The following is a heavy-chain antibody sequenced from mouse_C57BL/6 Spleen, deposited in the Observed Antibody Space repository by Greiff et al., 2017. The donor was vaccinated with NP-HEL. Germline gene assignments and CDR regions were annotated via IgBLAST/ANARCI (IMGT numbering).Heavy chain of an antibody. CDR1: GYTFTSYW. CDR3: AHYGSTSWFAY. J-gene: IGHJ3*01. V-gene: IGHV1-72*01. Sequence: VKLQQPGAELVKPGASVKLSCKASGYTFTSYWMHWVKQRPGRGLEWIGRIDPKSGGTKYNEKFKSKATLTVDKPSSTAYMQLSSLTSEDSAVYYCAHYGSTSWFAYWGQGTLVTVSA. D-gene: IGHD1-1*01. CDR2: IDPKSGGT.